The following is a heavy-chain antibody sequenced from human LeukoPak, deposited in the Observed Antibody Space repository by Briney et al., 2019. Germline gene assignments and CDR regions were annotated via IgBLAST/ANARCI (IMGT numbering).Heavy chain of an antibody. CDR3: ARDERRYCSDSSCYPGDY. CDR1: GFTFSSYA. J-gene: IGHJ4*02. CDR2: ISRTSAYI. V-gene: IGHV3-21*01. Sequence: PGESLRLSCAASGFTFSSYAMKWVRQAPGKGLEWVSAISRTSAYIYYSDSVKGRFTISRDNAKNSVYLQIDSLRAEDTAVYYYARDERRYCSDSSCYPGDYWGQGTLVTVSS. D-gene: IGHD2-2*01.